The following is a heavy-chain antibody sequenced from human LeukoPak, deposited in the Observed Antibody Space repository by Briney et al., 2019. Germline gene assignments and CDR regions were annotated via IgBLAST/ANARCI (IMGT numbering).Heavy chain of an antibody. V-gene: IGHV3-30*04. D-gene: IGHD3-10*01. CDR1: GLTFSSYA. CDR3: ARARFGALKVPSDY. CDR2: ISYDGSNK. J-gene: IGHJ4*02. Sequence: PGGSLRLSCAASGLTFSSYAMHWVRQAPGKGLEWVAVISYDGSNKYYADSVKGRFTISRDNSKNTLYLQMNSLRAEDTAVYYCARARFGALKVPSDYWGQGTLVTVSS.